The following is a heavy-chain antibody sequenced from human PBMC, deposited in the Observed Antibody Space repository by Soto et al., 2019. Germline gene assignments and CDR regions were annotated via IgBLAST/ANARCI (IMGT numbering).Heavy chain of an antibody. J-gene: IGHJ4*02. V-gene: IGHV3-23*01. Sequence: PGGSLRLSCAASGFTFSSYAMSWVRQAPGKGLEWVSAISGSGGSTYCADSVKGRCTISRDKSKNTLYLQMNSLKAEDTAVYYCAKDFVAPNYFVAYWGQGTLVTVSS. D-gene: IGHD1-7*01. CDR2: ISGSGGST. CDR3: AKDFVAPNYFVAY. CDR1: GFTFSSYA.